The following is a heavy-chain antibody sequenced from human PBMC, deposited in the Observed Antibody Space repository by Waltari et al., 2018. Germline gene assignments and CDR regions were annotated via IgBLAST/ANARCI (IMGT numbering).Heavy chain of an antibody. V-gene: IGHV1-69*12. Sequence: QVQLVQSGAEVKKPGSSVKVSCKASGGTFSSYAISWVRQATAQGLEWMGGIIPIFGTANYAQKFQGRVTITADESTSTAYMELSSLRSEDTAVYYCARAGLVPAADYYYYMDVWGKGTTVTISS. CDR3: ARAGLVPAADYYYYMDV. D-gene: IGHD2-2*01. CDR1: GGTFSSYA. J-gene: IGHJ6*03. CDR2: IIPIFGTA.